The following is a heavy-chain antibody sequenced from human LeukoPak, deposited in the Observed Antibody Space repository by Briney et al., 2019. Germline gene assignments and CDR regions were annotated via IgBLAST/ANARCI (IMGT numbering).Heavy chain of an antibody. D-gene: IGHD5-24*01. J-gene: IGHJ4*02. Sequence: SETLSLTCAVPGGSISSGGYSWSWIRQPPGKGLEWIGYIYHSGSTYYNPSLKSRVTISVDRSKNQFSLKLSSVTAADTAVYYCARGRRDGYNRWGQGTLVTVSS. CDR3: ARGRRDGYNR. CDR2: IYHSGST. V-gene: IGHV4-30-2*01. CDR1: GGSISSGGYS.